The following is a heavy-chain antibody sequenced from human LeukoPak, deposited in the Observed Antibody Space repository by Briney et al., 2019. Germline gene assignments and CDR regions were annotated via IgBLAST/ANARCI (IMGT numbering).Heavy chain of an antibody. CDR2: ISAYNGNT. D-gene: IGHD3-9*01. CDR3: ARAKWAYILTGYSQPVDY. V-gene: IGHV1-18*04. Sequence: GASVKVSCKASGYTFTSYGISWVRQAPGQGLEWMGWISAYNGNTNYAQKLQGRVTMTTDTSTSTAYMELRSLRSDDTAVYYCARAKWAYILTGYSQPVDYWGQGTLVTVSS. CDR1: GYTFTSYG. J-gene: IGHJ4*02.